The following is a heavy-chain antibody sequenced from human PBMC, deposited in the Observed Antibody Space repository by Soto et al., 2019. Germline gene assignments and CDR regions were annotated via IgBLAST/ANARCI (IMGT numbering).Heavy chain of an antibody. Sequence: SETLSLTCTVSGGPISSYYWSWIRQPPGKGLEWIGNVDYSGTAYFSPSLATRVTFHVDTSKNQFSLTLYSVTAADTAVYYCARITGRHLDYWGQGILVTVSS. CDR2: VDYSGTA. D-gene: IGHD2-15*01. CDR3: ARITGRHLDY. V-gene: IGHV4-59*04. CDR1: GGPISSYY. J-gene: IGHJ4*02.